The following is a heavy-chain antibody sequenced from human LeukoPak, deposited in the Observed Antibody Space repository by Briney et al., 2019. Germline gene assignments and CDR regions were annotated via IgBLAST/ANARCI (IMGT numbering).Heavy chain of an antibody. V-gene: IGHV4-34*01. CDR2: INHSGST. D-gene: IGHD3-9*01. Sequence: SETLSLTCAVYGGSFSGYYWSWIRQPPGKGLEWIGEINHSGSTNYNPSLKSRVTIPVDTSKNQFSLKLSSVTAADTAVYYCAREVSDYDILTGWIDYWGQGTLVSVSS. CDR3: AREVSDYDILTGWIDY. J-gene: IGHJ4*02. CDR1: GGSFSGYY.